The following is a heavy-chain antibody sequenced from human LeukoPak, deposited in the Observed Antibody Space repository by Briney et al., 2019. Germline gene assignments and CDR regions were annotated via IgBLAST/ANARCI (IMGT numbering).Heavy chain of an antibody. V-gene: IGHV3-9*01. J-gene: IGHJ6*02. D-gene: IGHD3-10*02. CDR2: ISWNSGSI. CDR3: AKGASVYVRGYYYGMDV. CDR1: GFTFDDYA. Sequence: PGGSLRLSCAASGFTFDDYAMHWVRQAPGKGLEWVSGISWNSGSIGYADSVKGRFTISRDNAKNSLYLQMNSLRAEDTALYYCAKGASVYVRGYYYGMDVWGQGTTVTVSS.